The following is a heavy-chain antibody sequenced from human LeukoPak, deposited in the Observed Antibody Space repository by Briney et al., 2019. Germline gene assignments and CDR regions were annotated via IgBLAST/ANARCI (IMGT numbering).Heavy chain of an antibody. J-gene: IGHJ4*02. V-gene: IGHV4-39*01. Sequence: SETLSLTCTVSAGSIGSSTYHWGWIRQPPGKGLEWIGSIYYSGSTYYHPSVRSRVTISVDTSENQFSLKLSSVTAADTAVYYCARHSDYYDSQTPEYYFDYWSQGTLVTVSS. D-gene: IGHD3-22*01. CDR2: IYYSGST. CDR3: ARHSDYYDSQTPEYYFDY. CDR1: AGSIGSSTYH.